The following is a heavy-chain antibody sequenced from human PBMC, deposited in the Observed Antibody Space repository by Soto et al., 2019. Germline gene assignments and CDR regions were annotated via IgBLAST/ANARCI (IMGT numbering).Heavy chain of an antibody. V-gene: IGHV1-18*01. CDR3: ARGGSSGYYFGIDY. CDR2: ISAYNGNT. D-gene: IGHD3-22*01. Sequence: GASVKVSCKASGYTFTIKGIIWVRQATGQGLEWMGWISAYNGNTNYAQKLQGRVTMTTDTFTSTAYMELRSLRSDDTAVYYCARGGSSGYYFGIDYWGQGTLVTVSS. J-gene: IGHJ4*02. CDR1: GYTFTIKG.